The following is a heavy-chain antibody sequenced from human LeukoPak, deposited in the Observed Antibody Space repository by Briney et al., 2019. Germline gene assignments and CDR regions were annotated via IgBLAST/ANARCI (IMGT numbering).Heavy chain of an antibody. Sequence: GGSLRLSCAASGFTVSGNYMSWVRQAPGKGLEWVSIIYSGGRTHYAASVKDRFTISRDNSKNTLYLQMISLRAEDTAVYYCARSLSSSWYEFDYWGQGTLVTVSS. D-gene: IGHD6-13*01. CDR2: IYSGGRT. CDR3: ARSLSSSWYEFDY. CDR1: GFTVSGNY. J-gene: IGHJ4*02. V-gene: IGHV3-66*01.